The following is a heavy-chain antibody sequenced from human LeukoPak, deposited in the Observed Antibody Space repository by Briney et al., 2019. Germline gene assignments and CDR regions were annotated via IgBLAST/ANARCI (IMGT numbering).Heavy chain of an antibody. CDR3: ARDRESESDSEGDY. CDR1: GFTFSRFW. V-gene: IGHV3-7*01. Sequence: GGSLRLSCSASGFTFSRFWMSWVRQAPGKGLEYVALIKQGGSEIYHMDSVKGRITISRDDATNSLYLQMNSLRVEDTALYYCARDRESESDSEGDYWGQGTLVTVSS. D-gene: IGHD4-11*01. CDR2: IKQGGSEI. J-gene: IGHJ4*02.